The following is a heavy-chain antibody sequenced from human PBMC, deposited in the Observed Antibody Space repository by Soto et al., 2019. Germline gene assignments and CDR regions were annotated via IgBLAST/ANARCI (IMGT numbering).Heavy chain of an antibody. V-gene: IGHV4-59*08. J-gene: IGHJ3*02. D-gene: IGHD3-3*01. Sequence: PETLSLTCTVSGGSISSYYWSWIRQPPGKGLEWIGYVYYSGSTNYNPSLKSRVTISVDTSKNQFSLKLSSVTAADTAVYYCARQRASPYYDFWSGYLDAFDIWGQGTMVT. CDR2: VYYSGST. CDR1: GGSISSYY. CDR3: ARQRASPYYDFWSGYLDAFDI.